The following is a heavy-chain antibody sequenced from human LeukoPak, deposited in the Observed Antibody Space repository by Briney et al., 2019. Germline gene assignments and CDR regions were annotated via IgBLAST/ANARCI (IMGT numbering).Heavy chain of an antibody. CDR3: ATIAVVLPLPSTSKTLEVDY. CDR2: INPNSGGT. D-gene: IGHD6-19*01. Sequence: ASVKVSCKASGYTFTGYYMHWVRQAPGQGLEWMGRINPNSGGTNYAQKFQGRVTMTRDTSISTAYMELSRLRSDDTAVYYCATIAVVLPLPSTSKTLEVDYWGRGTLVTVSS. CDR1: GYTFTGYY. J-gene: IGHJ4*02. V-gene: IGHV1-2*06.